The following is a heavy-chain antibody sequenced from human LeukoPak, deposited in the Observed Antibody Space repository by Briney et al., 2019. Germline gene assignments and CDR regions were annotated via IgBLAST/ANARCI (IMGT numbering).Heavy chain of an antibody. CDR2: IYYSGST. D-gene: IGHD2-2*01. J-gene: IGHJ3*02. CDR1: GGSISSGDYY. V-gene: IGHV4-30-4*08. CDR3: ARDPVPVSPHAFDI. Sequence: SQTLSPTCTVSGGSISSGDYYWSWIRQPPGKGLEWIGYIYYSGSTYYNPSLKSRVTISVDTSKNQFSLKLSSVTAADTAVYCCARDPVPVSPHAFDIWGQGTMVTVSS.